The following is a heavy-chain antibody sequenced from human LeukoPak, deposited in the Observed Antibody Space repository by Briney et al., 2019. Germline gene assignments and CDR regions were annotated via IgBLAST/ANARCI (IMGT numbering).Heavy chain of an antibody. CDR1: GFTFSSYG. CDR3: AKSSSSSLLGY. J-gene: IGHJ4*02. D-gene: IGHD6-6*01. V-gene: IGHV3-33*06. CDR2: IWYDGSNK. Sequence: PGRSLRLSCAASGFTFSSYGMHWVRQAPGKGLEWVAVIWYDGSNKYYADSVKGRFTISRDNSKNTLYLQMNSLRAEDTAVYYCAKSSSSSLLGYWGQGTLVTVSS.